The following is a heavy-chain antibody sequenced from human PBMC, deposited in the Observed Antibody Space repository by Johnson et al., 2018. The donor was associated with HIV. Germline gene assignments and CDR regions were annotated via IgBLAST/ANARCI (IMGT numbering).Heavy chain of an antibody. CDR1: GFTFDDYD. CDR3: ARDRIRWFRELHDAFDI. CDR2: INWSGGST. V-gene: IGHV3-20*04. J-gene: IGHJ3*02. Sequence: EVQLVESGGGVVRPGGSLRLSCAASGFTFDDYDMSWVRQAPGKGLEWVSGINWSGGSTDYADSVRGRFTVSRDNAKNSLYLQMNSLRAEDTALYYCARDRIRWFRELHDAFDIWGQGTMVTVSS. D-gene: IGHD3-10*01.